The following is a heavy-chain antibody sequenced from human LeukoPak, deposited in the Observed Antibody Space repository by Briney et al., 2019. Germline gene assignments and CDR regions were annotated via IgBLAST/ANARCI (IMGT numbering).Heavy chain of an antibody. CDR1: GFTFSSYS. V-gene: IGHV3-21*01. J-gene: IGHJ4*02. CDR2: ISSSSSYI. CDR3: ASLYYYDSSDFDY. D-gene: IGHD3-22*01. Sequence: GGSLRLSCAASGFTFSSYSMNWVRQAPGKGLEWVSSISSSSSYIYYADSVKGRFTISRDNAKNSLYLQMNSLRAKDTAVYYCASLYYYDSSDFDYWGQGTLVTVSS.